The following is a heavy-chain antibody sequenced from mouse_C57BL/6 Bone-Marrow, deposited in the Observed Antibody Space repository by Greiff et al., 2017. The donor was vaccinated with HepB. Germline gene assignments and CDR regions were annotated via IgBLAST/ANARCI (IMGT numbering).Heavy chain of an antibody. D-gene: IGHD1-1*01. CDR1: GFTFSSYG. Sequence: EVKVVESGGDLVKPGGSLKLSCAASGFTFSSYGVSWVRQTPDKRLEWVATISSGGSYTYYPDSVKGRFTISRDNAKNTLYLQMSSLKSEDTAMYYCARHYGSRGAWFAYWGQGTLVTVSA. CDR3: ARHYGSRGAWFAY. J-gene: IGHJ3*01. CDR2: ISSGGSYT. V-gene: IGHV5-6*01.